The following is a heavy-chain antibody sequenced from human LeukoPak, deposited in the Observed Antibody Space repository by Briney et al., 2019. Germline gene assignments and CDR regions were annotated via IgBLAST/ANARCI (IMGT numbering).Heavy chain of an antibody. V-gene: IGHV3-43*01. J-gene: IGHJ4*02. CDR3: AKNYYDSSGYYGFDY. Sequence: GGSLRLSCAASGFTFDDYTMHWVRQAPGKGLEWVSLISWDGGSTYYADSVKGRFTISRDNSKNSLYLQMNSLRTEDTALYYCAKNYYDSSGYYGFDYWGQGTLVTVSS. CDR1: GFTFDDYT. D-gene: IGHD3-22*01. CDR2: ISWDGGST.